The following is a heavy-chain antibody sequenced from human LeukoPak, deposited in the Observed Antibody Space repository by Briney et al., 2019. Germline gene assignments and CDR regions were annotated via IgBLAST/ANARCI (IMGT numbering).Heavy chain of an antibody. V-gene: IGHV4-34*01. CDR3: ARGGYYDSSGYYSFDY. J-gene: IGHJ4*02. Sequence: SETLSLTCAVYGGSFSGYYWSWIRQPPGKGREWIGEINHSGSTNYNPSLKSRVTISVDTSKNQFSLKLSSVTAADTAVYYCARGGYYDSSGYYSFDYWGQGTLVTVSS. D-gene: IGHD3-22*01. CDR1: GGSFSGYY. CDR2: INHSGST.